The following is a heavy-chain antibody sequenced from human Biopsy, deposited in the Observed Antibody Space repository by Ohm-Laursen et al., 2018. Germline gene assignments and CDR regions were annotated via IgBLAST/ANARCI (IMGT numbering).Heavy chain of an antibody. V-gene: IGHV3-23*01. CDR3: AKDHCSGGPCYAYGPVFDF. D-gene: IGHD2-15*01. CDR1: GFTFSSYV. J-gene: IGHJ4*02. Sequence: SLRLSCSASGFTFSSYVMSWVRQALGKGLEWVSTISGSGSTTYYADSVKGRFTISRDNSKNTLYLQMNSLRAEDTAVYYCAKDHCSGGPCYAYGPVFDFWGQGTLVTVSS. CDR2: ISGSGSTT.